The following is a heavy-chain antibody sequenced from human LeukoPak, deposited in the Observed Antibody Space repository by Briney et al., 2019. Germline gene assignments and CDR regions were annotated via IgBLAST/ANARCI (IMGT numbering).Heavy chain of an antibody. Sequence: GGSLRLSCAASGFTFSSYSMNWVRQAPGMGLEWVSSISSSSSYIYYADSVKGRFTISRDNAKNSLYLQMNSLRAEDTAVYYCARSPLGYCSSTSCYVAFDIWGQGTMVTVSS. CDR2: ISSSSSYI. J-gene: IGHJ3*02. D-gene: IGHD2-2*01. CDR1: GFTFSSYS. V-gene: IGHV3-21*01. CDR3: ARSPLGYCSSTSCYVAFDI.